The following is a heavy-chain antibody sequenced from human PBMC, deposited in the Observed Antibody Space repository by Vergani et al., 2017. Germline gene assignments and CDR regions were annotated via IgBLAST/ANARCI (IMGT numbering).Heavy chain of an antibody. J-gene: IGHJ6*03. V-gene: IGHV3-30-3*01. D-gene: IGHD1-26*01. CDR2: ISYDGSNK. CDR3: ARDAIVGATRTRYYYYYMDV. Sequence: QVQLMESGGGVVQPGRSLRLSCAASGFTFSRYAMHWVRQAPGKGLEWVAVISYDGSNKYYADSVKGRFTISRDNSKNTLYLQMNSLRAEDTAVYYCARDAIVGATRTRYYYYYMDVWGKGTTVTVSS. CDR1: GFTFSRYA.